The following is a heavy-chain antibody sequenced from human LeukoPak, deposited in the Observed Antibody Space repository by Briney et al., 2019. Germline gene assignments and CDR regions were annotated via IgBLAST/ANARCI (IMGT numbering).Heavy chain of an antibody. Sequence: PSETLSLTCTVSGVSISSSNSHWSWIRQPPGKGLEWIGYIYYSGSTNYNPSLKSRVTISVDTSKNQFSLKLSSVTAADTAVYYCARVRYCSGGSCYLFDYWGQGTLVTVSS. CDR1: GVSISSSNSH. CDR2: IYYSGST. D-gene: IGHD2-15*01. J-gene: IGHJ4*02. V-gene: IGHV4-61*01. CDR3: ARVRYCSGGSCYLFDY.